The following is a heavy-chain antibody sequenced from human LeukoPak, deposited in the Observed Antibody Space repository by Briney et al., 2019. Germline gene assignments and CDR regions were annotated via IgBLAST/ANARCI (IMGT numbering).Heavy chain of an antibody. CDR2: ISGSGGST. D-gene: IGHD3-22*01. Sequence: PGGSLRLSCAASGFTFSRYALTWVRQAPGKGLEWVSGISGSGGSTYLADSVKGRFTIFRDNAKNTLYLQMNSLRAEDTAVYYCAKVTTYYFDSSGYYGPFDYWGQGTLVTVSS. CDR3: AKVTTYYFDSSGYYGPFDY. CDR1: GFTFSRYA. V-gene: IGHV3-23*01. J-gene: IGHJ4*02.